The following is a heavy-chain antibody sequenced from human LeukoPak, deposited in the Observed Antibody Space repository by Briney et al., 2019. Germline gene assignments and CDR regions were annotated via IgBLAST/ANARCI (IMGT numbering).Heavy chain of an antibody. V-gene: IGHV4-31*03. CDR2: IYYSGST. Sequence: PSQTLSLTCTVSGGSISSGGYYWSWIRQHPGKGLEWIGYIYYSGSTYYNPSLKSRVTISVDTSKNQFSLKLSSVTAADTAVYYCARHYGPGSYSWFDPWGQGTLVTVSS. CDR3: ARHYGPGSYSWFDP. D-gene: IGHD3-10*01. CDR1: GGSISSGGYY. J-gene: IGHJ5*02.